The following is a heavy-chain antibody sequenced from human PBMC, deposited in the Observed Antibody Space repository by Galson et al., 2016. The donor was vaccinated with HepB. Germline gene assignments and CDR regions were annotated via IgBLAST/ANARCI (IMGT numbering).Heavy chain of an antibody. CDR2: IYYSGST. CDR3: ARDYYGSGSSI. V-gene: IGHV4-59*01. D-gene: IGHD3-10*01. CDR1: GGSISSYY. Sequence: SETLSLTCTVSGGSISSYYWSWIRQPPGKGLEWIGYIYYSGSTDYNPSLKRRVTMSVDTSKNQFSLKLSSVTAADTAVYYCARDYYGSGSSIWGQGTLVTVSS. J-gene: IGHJ4*02.